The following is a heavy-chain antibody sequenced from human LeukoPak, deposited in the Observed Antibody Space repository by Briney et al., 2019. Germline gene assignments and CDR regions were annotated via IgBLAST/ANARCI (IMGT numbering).Heavy chain of an antibody. CDR1: GGTFSSYA. J-gene: IGHJ4*02. D-gene: IGHD4-17*01. CDR3: ARGPRPAVTTIPSPIDY. Sequence: GASVKVSCKASGGTFSSYAISWVRQAPGQGLEWMGRIFPIFGTANYAQKFQGRVTITTDESTSTAYMELSSLRSEDTAVYYCARGPRPAVTTIPSPIDYWGQGTLVTVSS. CDR2: IFPIFGTA. V-gene: IGHV1-69*05.